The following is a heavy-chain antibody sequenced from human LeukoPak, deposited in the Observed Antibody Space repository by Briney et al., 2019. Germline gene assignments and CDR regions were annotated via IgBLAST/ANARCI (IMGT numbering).Heavy chain of an antibody. Sequence: GGSLRLSCAASGFTFSDYYMSWTRQAPGKGLEWVSRIYSDGSSTNYADSVKGRFTISRDNAKNTLYLQMNSLRAEDTAVYYCARGRDYGDYFDYWGQGTLVTVSS. V-gene: IGHV3-74*01. D-gene: IGHD4-17*01. CDR3: ARGRDYGDYFDY. J-gene: IGHJ4*02. CDR2: IYSDGSST. CDR1: GFTFSDYY.